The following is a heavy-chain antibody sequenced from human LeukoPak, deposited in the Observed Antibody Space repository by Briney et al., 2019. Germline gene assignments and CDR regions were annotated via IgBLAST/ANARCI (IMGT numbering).Heavy chain of an antibody. CDR1: GGSFSSYY. CDR2: IYTSGST. Sequence: SETLSLTCAVYGGSFSSYYWSWIRQPAGKGLEWIGRIYTSGSTNYNPSLKSRVTMSVDTSKNQFSLKLSSVTAADTAVYYCARDSLPDWFDPWGQGTLVTVSS. J-gene: IGHJ5*02. V-gene: IGHV4-4*07. CDR3: ARDSLPDWFDP.